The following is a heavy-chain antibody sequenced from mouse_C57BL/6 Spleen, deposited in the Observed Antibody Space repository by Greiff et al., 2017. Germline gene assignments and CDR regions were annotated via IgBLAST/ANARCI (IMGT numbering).Heavy chain of an antibody. J-gene: IGHJ4*01. CDR3: ARSNYDGLDAMDY. CDR2: IYPGSGST. CDR1: GYTFTSYW. D-gene: IGHD2-5*01. Sequence: VQLQQPGAELVKPGASVKMSCKASGYTFTSYWITWVKQRPGQGLEWIGDIYPGSGSTNYNEKFKSKATLTVDTSSSTAYMQLSSLTSEDSAVYYCARSNYDGLDAMDYWGQGTSVTVSS. V-gene: IGHV1-55*01.